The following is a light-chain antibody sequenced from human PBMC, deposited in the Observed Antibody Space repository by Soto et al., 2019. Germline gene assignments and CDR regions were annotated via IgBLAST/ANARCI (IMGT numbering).Light chain of an antibody. J-gene: IGKJ4*01. CDR2: TTS. CDR1: QGINNW. Sequence: DIQMTQSPSSVSASVGDRVTITCRASQGINNWLAWYQQKPGKAPTLLIYTTSSLQSGVPSRFSGSTYGTDFPLTISSLQPEESATYYCQQANSVPLTFGGGTKVEIK. CDR3: QQANSVPLT. V-gene: IGKV1D-12*01.